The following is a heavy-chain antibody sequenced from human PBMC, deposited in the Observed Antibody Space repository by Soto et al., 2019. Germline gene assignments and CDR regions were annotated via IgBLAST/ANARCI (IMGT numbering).Heavy chain of an antibody. CDR3: GRWERIVPSGSAFDI. D-gene: IGHD2-2*01. CDR1: GGSISSYY. Sequence: SETLSLTCTVSGGSISSYYWSWIRQPPGKGLEWIGYIYYSGSTNYNPSLKSGVTTSVDTTKNQFFLKQSSVTAADTAAYYCGRWERIVPSGSAFDIWGQGTMVTVSS. V-gene: IGHV4-59*01. J-gene: IGHJ3*02. CDR2: IYYSGST.